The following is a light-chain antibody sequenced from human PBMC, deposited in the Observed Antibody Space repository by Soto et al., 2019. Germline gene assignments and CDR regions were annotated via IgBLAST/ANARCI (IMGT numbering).Light chain of an antibody. Sequence: DIQMTQSPSSLTPSVGDTISITCRASLSIAKYGNWYLQKPGKSPKVLICSASTLHSGVPSRFIGSGSGPDVSRTIGGLQRDDFGTYYWQQCYRSPRTFSQGARVDI. J-gene: IGKJ1*01. CDR3: QQCYRSPRT. CDR1: LSIAKY. CDR2: SAS. V-gene: IGKV1-39*01.